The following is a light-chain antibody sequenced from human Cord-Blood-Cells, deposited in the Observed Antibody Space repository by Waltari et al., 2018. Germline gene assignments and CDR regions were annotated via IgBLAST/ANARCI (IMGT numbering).Light chain of an antibody. CDR2: WAS. CDR1: QSVLYSSNNKNY. Sequence: DIVLTQSRDSLAVSLGERATINCKSSQSVLYSSNNKNYLAWYQQKPGQPPKLLLYWASTRESGVPDRFSGSGSGTDFTLTISCLQAEDVAVYYCQQYYSTPYSFGQGTKLEIK. V-gene: IGKV4-1*01. J-gene: IGKJ2*03. CDR3: QQYYSTPYS.